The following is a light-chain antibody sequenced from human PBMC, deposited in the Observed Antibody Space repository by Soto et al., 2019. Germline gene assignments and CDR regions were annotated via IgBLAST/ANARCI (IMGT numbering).Light chain of an antibody. CDR1: SSDVGGYNY. J-gene: IGLJ1*01. Sequence: QSALTQPPSASGSPGQSVTISCTGTSSDVGGYNYVSWYQQHPGKAPKLMIYEVSKRPSGVPDRCSGSKSGNTASLTVSGLQAEDEADYYCSSYAGSNILYVFGTGTKVTVL. CDR2: EVS. V-gene: IGLV2-8*01. CDR3: SSYAGSNILYV.